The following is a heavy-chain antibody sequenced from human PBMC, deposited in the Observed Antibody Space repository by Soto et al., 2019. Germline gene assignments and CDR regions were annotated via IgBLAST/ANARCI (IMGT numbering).Heavy chain of an antibody. Sequence: LXLSFAAPGFTFDDFAMCWVRQVPGKGLEWISLVNWDCDTTFYADSVKGRFIISRDNSKNSVYLQMKSLRSDDSAIYYCAKGATVTTHYQYYGMDVWGRGTKVTVYS. CDR1: GFTFDDFA. CDR3: AKGATVTTHYQYYGMDV. J-gene: IGHJ6*02. V-gene: IGHV3-43D*04. CDR2: VNWDCDTT. D-gene: IGHD4-17*01.